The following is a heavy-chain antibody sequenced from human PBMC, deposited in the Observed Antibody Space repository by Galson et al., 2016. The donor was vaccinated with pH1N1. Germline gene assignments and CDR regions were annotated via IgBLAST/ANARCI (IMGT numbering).Heavy chain of an antibody. CDR3: AKDLSSDYGDYGLDY. J-gene: IGHJ4*02. CDR2: ISGRGEST. Sequence: SLRLSCAASGFTFRSYGMSWVRQAPGKGLEWVSAISGRGESTYYSDSVKGHLTISRDNSENTLYLQMNSLRTEDTAVYYCAKDLSSDYGDYGLDYWGQGTLVTVSS. D-gene: IGHD4-17*01. CDR1: GFTFRSYG. V-gene: IGHV3-23*01.